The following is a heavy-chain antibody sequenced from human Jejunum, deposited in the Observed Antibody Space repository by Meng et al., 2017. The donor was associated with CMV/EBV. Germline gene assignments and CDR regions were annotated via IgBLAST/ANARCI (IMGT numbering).Heavy chain of an antibody. V-gene: IGHV3-23*01. CDR3: AKEPLGYCSSTSCYRGGYFDY. Sequence: MSWVRQAPGKGLEWVSAISGSGGSTYYADSVKGRFTISRDNSKNTLYLQMNSLRAEDTAVYYCAKEPLGYCSSTSCYRGGYFDYWGQGTLVTVSS. D-gene: IGHD2-2*01. CDR2: ISGSGGST. J-gene: IGHJ4*02.